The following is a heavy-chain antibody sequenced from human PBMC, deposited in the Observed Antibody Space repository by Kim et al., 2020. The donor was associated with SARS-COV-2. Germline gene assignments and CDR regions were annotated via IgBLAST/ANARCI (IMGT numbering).Heavy chain of an antibody. Sequence: GGSLRLSCAASGFTFSSYAMSWVRQAPGKGLEWVSAISGSGGSTYYADSVKGRFTISRDNSKNTLYLQMNSLRAEDTAVYYCAKARGYSGYDSGGFDYWGQGTLVTVSS. J-gene: IGHJ4*02. V-gene: IGHV3-23*01. CDR1: GFTFSSYA. CDR2: ISGSGGST. D-gene: IGHD5-12*01. CDR3: AKARGYSGYDSGGFDY.